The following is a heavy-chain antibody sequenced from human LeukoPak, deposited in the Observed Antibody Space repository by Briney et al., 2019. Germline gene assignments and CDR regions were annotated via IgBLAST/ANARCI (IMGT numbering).Heavy chain of an antibody. CDR2: IYTSGSA. J-gene: IGHJ3*02. CDR3: ARGGGYSSSLNAFDI. D-gene: IGHD6-13*01. CDR1: GGSISGYY. V-gene: IGHV4-4*07. Sequence: PSETLSLTCTVSGGSISGYYWIWIRQPAGKGLEWIGRIYTSGSANYNPSLKSRVTLSEDTSKNHFSLRLSSVTAADTAVYYCARGGGYSSSLNAFDIWGPGTMVTVSS.